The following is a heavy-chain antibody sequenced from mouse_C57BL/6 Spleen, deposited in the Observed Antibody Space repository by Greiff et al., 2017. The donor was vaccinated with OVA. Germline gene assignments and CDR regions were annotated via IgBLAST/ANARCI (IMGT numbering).Heavy chain of an antibody. V-gene: IGHV1-64*01. CDR1: GYTFTSYW. CDR2: IHPNSGST. J-gene: IGHJ2*01. D-gene: IGHD3-3*01. CDR3: ARLGGTDDY. Sequence: QVHVKQPGAELVKPGASVKLSCKASGYTFTSYWMHWVKQRPGQGLEWIGMIHPNSGSTNYNEKFKSKATLTVDKSSSTAYMQLSSLTSEDSAVYYCARLGGTDDYWGQGTTLTVSS.